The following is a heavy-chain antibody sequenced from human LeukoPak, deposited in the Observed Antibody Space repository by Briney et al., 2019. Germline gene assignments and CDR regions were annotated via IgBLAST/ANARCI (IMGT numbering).Heavy chain of an antibody. CDR2: IYSGGST. D-gene: IGHD3-9*01. CDR3: ALGLVTDY. J-gene: IGHJ4*02. CDR1: GFTVSSNF. V-gene: IGHV3-66*01. Sequence: PGGSLRLSCAASGFTVSSNFMSWVRQAPGKGLEWVSVIYSGGSTYYADSVKGRFTISRDNSKNTLYLQMNSLRVEDTAVYYCALGLVTDYWGQGTLVTASS.